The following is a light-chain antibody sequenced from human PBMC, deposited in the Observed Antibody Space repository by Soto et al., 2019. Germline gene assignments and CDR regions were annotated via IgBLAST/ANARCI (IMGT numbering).Light chain of an antibody. CDR2: AAS. V-gene: IGKV1-33*01. CDR3: QQYDNLPRT. J-gene: IGKJ5*01. CDR1: QSISTY. Sequence: DIQMTQSPSSLSASVGDRVTITCRASQSISTYLNWYQQKAGLAPKLLIYAASSLQSGVPSRFSGSGSGTDFTFTISSLQPEDIATYYCQQYDNLPRTFGQGTRLEIK.